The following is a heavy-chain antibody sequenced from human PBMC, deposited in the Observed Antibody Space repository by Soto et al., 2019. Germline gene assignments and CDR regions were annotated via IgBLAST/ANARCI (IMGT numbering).Heavy chain of an antibody. CDR2: IYYSGST. Sequence: ETLSLTCTVSGGSISSYYWSWIRQPPGKGLEWIGYIYYSGSTNYNPSLKSRVTISVDTSKNQFSLKLSSVTAADTAVYYCARVLLWFGDLHYYMDVWGKGTTVTVSS. CDR3: ARVLLWFGDLHYYMDV. V-gene: IGHV4-59*01. CDR1: GGSISSYY. J-gene: IGHJ6*03. D-gene: IGHD3-10*01.